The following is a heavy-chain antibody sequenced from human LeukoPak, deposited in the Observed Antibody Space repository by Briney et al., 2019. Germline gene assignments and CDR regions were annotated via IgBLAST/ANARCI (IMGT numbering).Heavy chain of an antibody. CDR3: AKAGKGYYYYYMDV. V-gene: IGHV3-23*01. J-gene: IGHJ6*03. Sequence: GGSLGLSCAASGFTFSSYAMSWVRQAPGKGLEWVSAISGSGGSTYYADSVKGRFTISRDNSKNTLYLQMNSLRAEDTAVYYCAKAGKGYYYYYMDVWGKGTTVTVSS. CDR1: GFTFSSYA. CDR2: ISGSGGST. D-gene: IGHD3-10*01.